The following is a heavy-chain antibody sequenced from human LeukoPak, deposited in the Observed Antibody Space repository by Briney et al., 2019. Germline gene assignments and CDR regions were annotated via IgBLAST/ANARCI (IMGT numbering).Heavy chain of an antibody. Sequence: PSETLSLTCAVYGGSFSGYYWSWVRQPPGKGLEWIGEINHSGTTNYNPSLKSRLTISVDTAKNQFSLNLSSLTAADTAVYYCASNGPLLSDTSRYYFDSWGQGTLVTVSS. CDR1: GGSFSGYY. D-gene: IGHD3-22*01. CDR3: ASNGPLLSDTSRYYFDS. CDR2: INHSGTT. V-gene: IGHV4-34*01. J-gene: IGHJ4*02.